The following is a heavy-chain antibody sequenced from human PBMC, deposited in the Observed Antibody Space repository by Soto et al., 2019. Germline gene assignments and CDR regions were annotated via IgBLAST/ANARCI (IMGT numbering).Heavy chain of an antibody. D-gene: IGHD4-17*01. CDR2: IYHSGST. CDR3: ARVWTTVTNWFDP. J-gene: IGHJ5*02. CDR1: GGSISSSNW. Sequence: QVQLQESGPGLVKPSGTLSLTCAVSGGSISSSNWWSWVRQPPGKGLEWIGEIYHSGSTNYNPSLKSPVTXSXDXXKNQCSLKLSSVTAADTAVYYCARVWTTVTNWFDPWGQGTLVTVSS. V-gene: IGHV4-4*02.